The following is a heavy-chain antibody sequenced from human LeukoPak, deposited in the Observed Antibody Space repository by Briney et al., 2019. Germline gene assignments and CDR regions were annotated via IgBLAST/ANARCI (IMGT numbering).Heavy chain of an antibody. CDR2: ISSSSTYI. CDR1: GFTFSSYS. D-gene: IGHD5-12*01. CDR3: ARDKYTGYDSYFDY. Sequence: PGGSLRLSCAASGFTFSSYSMNWVRQAPGKGLEWVSSISSSSTYIYYADSVKGRFTISRDNAKNSLYLQMNSLRAEDTALYYCARDKYTGYDSYFDYWGQGTLVTVSS. J-gene: IGHJ4*02. V-gene: IGHV3-21*04.